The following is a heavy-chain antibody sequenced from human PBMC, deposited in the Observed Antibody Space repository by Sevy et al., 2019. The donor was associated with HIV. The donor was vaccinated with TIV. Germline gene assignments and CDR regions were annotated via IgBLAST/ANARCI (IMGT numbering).Heavy chain of an antibody. D-gene: IGHD2-15*01. CDR2: IIPIFGTA. Sequence: ASVKVYCKASGGTFSSYAISWVRQAPGQGLEWMGGIIPIFGTANYAQKFQGRVTITADESTSTAYMELSSLRSEDTAVYYCARTPKYCSGGSCYNDYWGQGTLVTVSS. CDR1: GGTFSSYA. J-gene: IGHJ4*02. CDR3: ARTPKYCSGGSCYNDY. V-gene: IGHV1-69*13.